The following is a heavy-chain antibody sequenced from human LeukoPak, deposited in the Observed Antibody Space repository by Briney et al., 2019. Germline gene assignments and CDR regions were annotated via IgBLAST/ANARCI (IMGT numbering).Heavy chain of an antibody. CDR3: ARVGHYDYGDYGPLDY. J-gene: IGHJ4*02. V-gene: IGHV1-8*03. CDR2: MNPNSGNT. CDR1: GYTFTSYD. D-gene: IGHD4-17*01. Sequence: GASVKVSCKASGYTFTSYDINWVRQATGQGLEWMGWMNPNSGNTGYAQKFQGRVTITRNTSISTAYMELSSLRSDDTAVYYCARVGHYDYGDYGPLDYWGQGTLVTVSS.